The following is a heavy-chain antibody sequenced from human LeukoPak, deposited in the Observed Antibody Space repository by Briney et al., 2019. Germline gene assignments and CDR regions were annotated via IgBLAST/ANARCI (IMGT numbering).Heavy chain of an antibody. CDR2: INPSGGST. CDR1: GYTFTSYY. Sequence: ASVKVSCKASGYTFTSYYMHWVRQAPGQGLEWMGIINPSGGSTSYAQKFQGRDTMTRDTSTSTVYMELSSLRSEDTAVYYCASTTNRADCSGGSCYSGAFDIWGQGTMVTVSS. D-gene: IGHD2-15*01. V-gene: IGHV1-46*01. J-gene: IGHJ3*02. CDR3: ASTTNRADCSGGSCYSGAFDI.